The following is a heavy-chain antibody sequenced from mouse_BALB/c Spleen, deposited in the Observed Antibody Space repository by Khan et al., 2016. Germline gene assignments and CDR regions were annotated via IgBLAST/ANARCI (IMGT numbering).Heavy chain of an antibody. V-gene: IGHV3-8*02. CDR3: VGYDAARSSFTY. CDR1: GDSITSGY. Sequence: EVQLQESGPSLVKPSQTLSLTCSVTGDSITSGYWNWIRKFPGNKVEYMGYINYSGNTFYNPSLESRISITRDTSKNQYYLQLNSVTSEDTATYYCVGYDAARSSFTYWGQGTLVTVSA. D-gene: IGHD3-1*01. J-gene: IGHJ3*01. CDR2: INYSGNT.